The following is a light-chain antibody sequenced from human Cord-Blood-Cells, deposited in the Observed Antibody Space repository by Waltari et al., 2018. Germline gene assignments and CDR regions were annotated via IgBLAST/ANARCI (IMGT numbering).Light chain of an antibody. V-gene: IGLV2-11*01. CDR2: DVS. J-gene: IGLJ3*02. CDR3: CSYAGSYTWV. Sequence: QSALTQPRSVSGSPGQSVTISCTGTSSDVGGYNYVSWYQQHPAKAPNLMLYDVSKRPSGVPDRFSGSKSGNTASLTISGLQAEDEADYYCCSYAGSYTWVFGGGTKLTVL. CDR1: SSDVGGYNY.